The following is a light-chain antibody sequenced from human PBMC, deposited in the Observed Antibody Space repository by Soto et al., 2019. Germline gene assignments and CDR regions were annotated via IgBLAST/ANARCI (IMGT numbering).Light chain of an antibody. CDR3: QQYGRSPDLFT. V-gene: IGKV3-20*01. CDR1: QSVSSSY. CDR2: DAS. J-gene: IGKJ3*01. Sequence: IVLTQSPDTLSLSPGERATLSCRASQSVSSSYLAWYQQKPGQAPRLLIYDASNRATGIPDRFSGSGSGTDFTLTISRLEPEDFVVYYCQQYGRSPDLFTFGPGTKVDIK.